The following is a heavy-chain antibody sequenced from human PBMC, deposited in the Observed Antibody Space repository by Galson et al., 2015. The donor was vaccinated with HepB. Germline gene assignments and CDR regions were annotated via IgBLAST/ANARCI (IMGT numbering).Heavy chain of an antibody. CDR2: ISAYNGNT. CDR3: ARDTRRHIAAAGTEMDY. Sequence: SVKVSCKASGYTFTSYGISWVRQAPGQGLEWMGWISAYNGNTNYAQKLQGRVTMTTDTSTSTAYMELRSLRSDDTAVYYCARDTRRHIAAAGTEMDYWGQGTLVTVSS. V-gene: IGHV1-18*01. D-gene: IGHD6-13*01. J-gene: IGHJ4*02. CDR1: GYTFTSYG.